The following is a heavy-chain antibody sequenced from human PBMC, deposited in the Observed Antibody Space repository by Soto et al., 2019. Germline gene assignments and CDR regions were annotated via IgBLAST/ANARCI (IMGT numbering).Heavy chain of an antibody. CDR1: GGSISSSSYY. Sequence: SETLSLTCTVSGGSISSSSYYWGWIRQPPGKGLEWIGSIYYSGSTYYNPSLKSRVTISVDTSKNQFSLKLSSVTAADTAVYYCARAGGSSSWWTSIDYWGQGTLVTVSS. D-gene: IGHD6-13*01. CDR2: IYYSGST. CDR3: ARAGGSSSWWTSIDY. J-gene: IGHJ4*02. V-gene: IGHV4-39*01.